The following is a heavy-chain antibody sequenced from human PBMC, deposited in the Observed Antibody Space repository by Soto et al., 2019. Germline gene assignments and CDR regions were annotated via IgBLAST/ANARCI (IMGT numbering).Heavy chain of an antibody. V-gene: IGHV4-39*01. D-gene: IGHD1-26*01. Sequence: QVQLQESGPGLVKPSETLSLTCNVSGDSISGTDSYWGWFRQPPGRGLHWVASISSRGSTFFNPSLQTRVSISVDAFKGQVSLRLRSMTATDTAVYYCARHPRWDHYYYFCPMDVWGRGTTVTVSS. CDR1: GDSISGTDSY. CDR3: ARHPRWDHYYYFCPMDV. CDR2: ISSRGST. J-gene: IGHJ6*02.